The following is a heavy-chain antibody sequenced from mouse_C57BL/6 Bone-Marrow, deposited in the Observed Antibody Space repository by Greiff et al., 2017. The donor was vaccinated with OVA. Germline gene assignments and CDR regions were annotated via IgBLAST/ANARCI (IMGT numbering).Heavy chain of an antibody. CDR2: IHPNSGST. J-gene: IGHJ2*01. Sequence: QVQLQQPGAELVKPGASVKLSCKASGYTFTSYWMHWVKQRPGQGLEWIGMIHPNSGSTNYNEKFKSKATLTVDKSSSTAYMQLSRLTSEDSAVYYCAREIYYYGSSYDYWGQGTTLTVSS. CDR1: GYTFTSYW. CDR3: AREIYYYGSSYDY. V-gene: IGHV1-64*01. D-gene: IGHD1-1*01.